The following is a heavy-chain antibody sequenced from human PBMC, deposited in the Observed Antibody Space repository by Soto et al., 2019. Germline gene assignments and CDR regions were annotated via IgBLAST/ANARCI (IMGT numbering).Heavy chain of an antibody. V-gene: IGHV3-30*18. CDR3: AKDAVVLEMGTSYFDF. Sequence: QVQLVESGGGVVQPGRSLRLSCAASGFTFSTYGMHWVRQAPGKGLEWVAVISYDGSNQYYADSVKGRFTISRDNSKDTLYLQMNNLRAADTAVYYWAKDAVVLEMGTSYFDFWGQGTLVPVSS. CDR1: GFTFSTYG. CDR2: ISYDGSNQ. D-gene: IGHD1-1*01. J-gene: IGHJ4*02.